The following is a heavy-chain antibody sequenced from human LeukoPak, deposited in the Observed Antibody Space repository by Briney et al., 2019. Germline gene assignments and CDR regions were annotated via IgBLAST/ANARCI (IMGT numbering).Heavy chain of an antibody. CDR1: GYTFTTYT. CDR3: ARDPTRGDLSVY. V-gene: IGHV1-3*03. D-gene: IGHD5-12*01. Sequence: ASVKVSCKASGYTFTTYTMHWVRQAPGQRLEWMGWINADTGNTKCSQEFQGRLTITRDTSISTAYMELSRLTSDDMAVYYCARDPTRGDLSVYWGQGSLVTVSS. J-gene: IGHJ4*02. CDR2: INADTGNT.